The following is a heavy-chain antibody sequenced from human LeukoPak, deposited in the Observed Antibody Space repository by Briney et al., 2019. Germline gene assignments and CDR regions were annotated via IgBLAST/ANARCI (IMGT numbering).Heavy chain of an antibody. J-gene: IGHJ3*02. V-gene: IGHV3-66*01. D-gene: IGHD5-18*01. CDR2: IYSGGST. CDR3: ARWGYSYGIDI. CDR1: GFTFSSYA. Sequence: GGSLRLSCAASGFTFSSYAMSWVRQAPGKGLEWVSVIYSGGSTYYADSVKGRFTISRDNSKNTLYLQMNSLRAEDMAVYYCARWGYSYGIDIWGQGTMVTVSS.